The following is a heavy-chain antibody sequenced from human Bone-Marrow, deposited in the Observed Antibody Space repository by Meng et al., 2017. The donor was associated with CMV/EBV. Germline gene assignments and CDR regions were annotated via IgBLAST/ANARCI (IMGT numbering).Heavy chain of an antibody. J-gene: IGHJ4*02. CDR2: IKSKTDGGTT. Sequence: GESLKISCAASGFTFSYAWMSWVRQAPGKGLEWVGRIKSKTDGGTTDYAAPVKGRFNISRDDSKNTLYLQMNSLKTEDTAVYYCTTRYIGPLRNMVRGVTVDYWGQGTLVTVSS. CDR1: GFTFSYAW. D-gene: IGHD3-10*01. V-gene: IGHV3-15*01. CDR3: TTRYIGPLRNMVRGVTVDY.